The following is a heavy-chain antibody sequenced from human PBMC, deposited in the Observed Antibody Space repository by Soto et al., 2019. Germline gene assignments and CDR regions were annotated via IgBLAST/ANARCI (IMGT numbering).Heavy chain of an antibody. D-gene: IGHD2-15*01. CDR1: GFTFNSYT. V-gene: IGHV3-23*01. J-gene: IGHJ4*01. Sequence: GGSLRLSCAASGFTFNSYTMAWVLQAPGKGLEWVSSISGSGGSPSYADSVQGRFTISRDNSRNTLSLQMNSLRAEDTATYYCAKARCSGNSCYVPAYRGHGSLVTVSS. CDR3: AKARCSGNSCYVPAY. CDR2: ISGSGGSP.